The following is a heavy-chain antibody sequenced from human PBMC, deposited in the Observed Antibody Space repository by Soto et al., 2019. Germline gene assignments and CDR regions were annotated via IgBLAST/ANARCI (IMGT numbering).Heavy chain of an antibody. CDR3: AKMTTVTTSYYYGMDV. CDR1: GFTFSSYG. V-gene: IGHV3-30*18. Sequence: QVQLVESGGGVVQPGRSLRLSCAASGFTFSSYGMHWVRQAPGKGLEWVAVISYDGSNKYYADSVKGRFTISRDNSKNTLYLQMNSLGAEDTAVYYCAKMTTVTTSYYYGMDVWGQGTTVTVSS. J-gene: IGHJ6*02. D-gene: IGHD4-17*01. CDR2: ISYDGSNK.